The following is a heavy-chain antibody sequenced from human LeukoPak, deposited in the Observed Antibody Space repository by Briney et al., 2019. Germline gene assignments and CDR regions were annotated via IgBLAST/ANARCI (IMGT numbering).Heavy chain of an antibody. J-gene: IGHJ4*02. V-gene: IGHV4-61*01. Sequence: PSETLSLTCTVSGGSVSGGNYYCSWSRQSPGKGLEWIGYIHYSGSTVYNPSLKSRVTMPIDTSKNQFSLNLSSVTAADTAVYYCARTGSTGGYWGQRTLVTVSS. CDR1: GGSVSGGNYY. D-gene: IGHD1-1*01. CDR2: IHYSGST. CDR3: ARTGSTGGY.